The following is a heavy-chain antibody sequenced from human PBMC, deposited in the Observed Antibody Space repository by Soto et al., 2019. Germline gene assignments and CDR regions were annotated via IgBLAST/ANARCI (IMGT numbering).Heavy chain of an antibody. CDR1: GFTFNTYV. CDR3: ASRALEHCGGPSCYGPFDY. Sequence: QLLESGGGLVQPGGSLRLSCAVSGFTFNTYVFTWVRQAPGRGLEWVSSIAVSGSSTHYADSVKGRFTISRDNSKNTLFLQMYSLRAEDTALYYCASRALEHCGGPSCYGPFDYWGQGTLVTVSS. D-gene: IGHD2-2*01. V-gene: IGHV3-23*01. CDR2: IAVSGSST. J-gene: IGHJ4*02.